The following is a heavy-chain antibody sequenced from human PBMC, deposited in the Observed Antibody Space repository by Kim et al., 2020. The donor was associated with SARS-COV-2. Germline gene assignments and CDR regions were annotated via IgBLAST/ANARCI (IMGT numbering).Heavy chain of an antibody. Sequence: GGSLRLSCAASGFTFSSYAMHWVRQAPGKGLEWVAVISYDGSNKYYADSVKGRFTISRDNSKNTLYLQMNSLRAEDTAVYYCARDGIWVLRWSTPSYYFDYWGQGTLVTVSS. CDR2: ISYDGSNK. V-gene: IGHV3-30-3*01. CDR3: ARDGIWVLRWSTPSYYFDY. D-gene: IGHD4-17*01. J-gene: IGHJ4*02. CDR1: GFTFSSYA.